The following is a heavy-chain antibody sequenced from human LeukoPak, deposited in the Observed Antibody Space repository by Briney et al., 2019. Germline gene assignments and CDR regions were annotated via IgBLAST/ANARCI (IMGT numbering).Heavy chain of an antibody. V-gene: IGHV3-23*01. CDR2: ISGGGGST. D-gene: IGHD3-22*01. Sequence: GGSLRLSCAASGFTFSSYAMSWVRQAPGKGLEWVSAISGGGGSTYYADSVKGRFTISRDNSKNTLYLQMNSLRAEDTAVYYCAKDLRYYDSSGYFYWGQGTLVTVSS. CDR1: GFTFSSYA. J-gene: IGHJ4*02. CDR3: AKDLRYYDSSGYFY.